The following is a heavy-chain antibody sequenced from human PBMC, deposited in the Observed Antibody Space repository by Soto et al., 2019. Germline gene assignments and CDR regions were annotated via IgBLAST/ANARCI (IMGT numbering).Heavy chain of an antibody. Sequence: PGGSLRLSCAASGFTFSSYAMSWVRQAPGKGLEWVSAISGSGGSTYYADSVKGRFTISRDNSKNTLYLQMNSLRAEDTAVYYCAKDLCSSTSCYSGVGGWFDPWGQGTLVTVSS. D-gene: IGHD2-2*01. J-gene: IGHJ5*02. CDR1: GFTFSSYA. CDR2: ISGSGGST. V-gene: IGHV3-23*01. CDR3: AKDLCSSTSCYSGVGGWFDP.